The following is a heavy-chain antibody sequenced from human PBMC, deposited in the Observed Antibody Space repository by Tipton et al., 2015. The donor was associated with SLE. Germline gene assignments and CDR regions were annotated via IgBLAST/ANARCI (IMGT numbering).Heavy chain of an antibody. CDR3: AKGPRADPSSPDY. CDR2: ISGSGGST. J-gene: IGHJ4*02. CDR1: GFTFSSYA. Sequence: SLRLSCAASGFTFSSYAMSWVRQAPGKGLEWVSAISGSGGSTYYADSVKGRSTISRDNSKNTLYLQMNSLRAEDTAVYYCAKGPRADPSSPDYWGQGTLVTVSS. V-gene: IGHV3-23*01.